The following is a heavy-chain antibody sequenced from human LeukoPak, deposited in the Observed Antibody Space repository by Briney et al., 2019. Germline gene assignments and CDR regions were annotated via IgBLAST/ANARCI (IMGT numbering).Heavy chain of an antibody. V-gene: IGHV4-31*03. J-gene: IGHJ6*02. CDR3: ATHYGMDV. CDR2: IYYSGST. CDR1: GDSISSGSYC. Sequence: SETLSLTCTVSGDSISSGSYCWSWIRQHPGKGLEWIGYIYYSGSTYYNPSLKSRVTISVDTSKNQFSLKLSSVTAADTAVYYCATHYGMDVWGQGTTVTVSS.